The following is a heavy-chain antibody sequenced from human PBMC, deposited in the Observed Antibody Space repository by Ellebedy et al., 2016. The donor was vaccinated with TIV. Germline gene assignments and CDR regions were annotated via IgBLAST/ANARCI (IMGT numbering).Heavy chain of an antibody. Sequence: GESLKISCEASGFAFSTYWMLWVRQAPGEGLEFVSVIYSDGTTTAYADSVKGRFTISRDNTKNTLYLQMNSLRAEDTALYYCVRQRGYNFDDWGQGTMVTVAS. CDR1: GFAFSTYW. D-gene: IGHD1-14*01. V-gene: IGHV3-74*01. CDR3: VRQRGYNFDD. CDR2: IYSDGTTT. J-gene: IGHJ3*01.